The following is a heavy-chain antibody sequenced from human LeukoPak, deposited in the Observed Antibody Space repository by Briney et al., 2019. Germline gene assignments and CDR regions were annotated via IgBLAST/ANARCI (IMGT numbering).Heavy chain of an antibody. V-gene: IGHV3-30*02. CDR3: AKDAYYDFWSGYCDY. J-gene: IGHJ4*02. D-gene: IGHD3-3*01. CDR2: IRYDGSNK. CDR1: GFTFSSYG. Sequence: GGSLRLSCAASGFTFSSYGMRWVRQAPGKGLEWVAFIRYDGSNKYYADSVKGRFTISRDNSKNTLYLQMNSLRAEDTAVYYCAKDAYYDFWSGYCDYWGQGTLVTVSS.